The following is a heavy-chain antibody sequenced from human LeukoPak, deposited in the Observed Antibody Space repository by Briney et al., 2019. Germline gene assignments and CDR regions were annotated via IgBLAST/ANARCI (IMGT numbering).Heavy chain of an antibody. CDR1: GFTFDDYA. J-gene: IGHJ4*02. Sequence: PGGSLRLSCAASGFTFDDYAMHWVRQAPGKGLEWVSGISWNSGSIGYADSVKGRFTISRDNAKNSLYLQMSSLRAEDTAMYYCAKDAGWLQLDFWGQGALVTVSS. D-gene: IGHD5-24*01. CDR3: AKDAGWLQLDF. CDR2: ISWNSGSI. V-gene: IGHV3-9*01.